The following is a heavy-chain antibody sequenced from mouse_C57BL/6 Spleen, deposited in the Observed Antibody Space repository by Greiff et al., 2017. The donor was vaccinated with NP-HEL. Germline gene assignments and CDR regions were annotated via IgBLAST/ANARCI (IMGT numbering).Heavy chain of an antibody. V-gene: IGHV1-69*01. D-gene: IGHD2-3*01. CDR1: GYTFTSYW. J-gene: IGHJ4*01. CDR2: IDPSDSYT. Sequence: VQLQQPGAELVMPGASVKLSCKASGYTFTSYWMHWVKQRPGQGLEWIGEIDPSDSYTNYNQKFKGKATLTVDKSSRTAYMQLSSLTSEDSAVYYCARWGDGYYVLYAMDYWGQGTSVTASS. CDR3: ARWGDGYYVLYAMDY.